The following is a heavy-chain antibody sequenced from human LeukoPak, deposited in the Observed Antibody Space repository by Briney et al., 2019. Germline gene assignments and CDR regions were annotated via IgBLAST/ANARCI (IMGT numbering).Heavy chain of an antibody. V-gene: IGHV3-23*01. CDR2: ISGSGGST. D-gene: IGHD3-10*01. CDR1: GFTFSSYA. CDR3: AKDRRVWFGQLLIDS. Sequence: GGSLRLSCAASGFTFSSYAMSWVRQAPGKGLEWVSAISGSGGSTYYADSVKGRFTISRVNSENTVYLQMNSLTADDTAVYYCAKDRRVWFGQLLIDSWGQGTLVTVSS. J-gene: IGHJ4*02.